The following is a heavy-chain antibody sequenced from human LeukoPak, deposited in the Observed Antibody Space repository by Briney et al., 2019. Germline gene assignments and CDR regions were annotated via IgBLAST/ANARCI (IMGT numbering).Heavy chain of an antibody. CDR3: ARDRKGPHPILYTQDLFDP. V-gene: IGHV1-18*01. D-gene: IGHD1-14*01. CDR2: ISAYNGNT. Sequence: ASVKVSCKASGYTFTSYGISWVRQAPGQGLERMGWISAYNGNTNYAQKLQGRVTMTTDTSTSTAYMELRSLRSDDTAVYYCARDRKGPHPILYTQDLFDPWGQGTLVTVSS. J-gene: IGHJ5*02. CDR1: GYTFTSYG.